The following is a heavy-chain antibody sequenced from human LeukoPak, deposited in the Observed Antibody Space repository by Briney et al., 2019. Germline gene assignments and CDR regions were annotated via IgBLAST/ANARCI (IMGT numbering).Heavy chain of an antibody. V-gene: IGHV3-21*01. D-gene: IGHD1-26*01. CDR2: ISSSSSYI. J-gene: IGHJ4*02. Sequence: PGGSLRLSCTASGFTLSSYNMNWVRQAPGKGLEWVSSISSSSSYIYYADSLKGRFTISRDNAKNSLFLQMNSLRAEDTAVYYCARGGTYYGSVDYWGQGTLVTVSS. CDR3: ARGGTYYGSVDY. CDR1: GFTLSSYN.